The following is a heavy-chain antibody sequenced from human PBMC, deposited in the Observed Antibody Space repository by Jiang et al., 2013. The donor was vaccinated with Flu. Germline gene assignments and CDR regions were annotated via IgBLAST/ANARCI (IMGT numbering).Heavy chain of an antibody. V-gene: IGHV1-24*01. D-gene: IGHD1-7*01. Sequence: GAEVKKPGASVKVSCKVSGDTLAELPIHWVRQAPGKGLEWMGGFDPEQADTVYAQKFQDRVTLTEDAYTDTAYLELSSLRSDDTALYYCVTTTFNWNYHYFDFWGQGTLVSVAS. CDR3: VTTTFNWNYHYFDF. J-gene: IGHJ4*02. CDR2: FDPEQADT. CDR1: GDTLAELP.